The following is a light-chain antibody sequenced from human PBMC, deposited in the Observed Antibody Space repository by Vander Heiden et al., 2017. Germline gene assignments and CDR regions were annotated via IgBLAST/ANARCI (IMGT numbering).Light chain of an antibody. CDR3: QSFDTSLSGFYV. Sequence: QSVLTQPPSVSGAQGQRVTISCTGSSANIGTGYDGHWYQQLPGTAPKLLLSGNSNRPSGVPDRFSGSKSGTSASLAITGLQAEDEADYYCQSFDTSLSGFYVFGTGTRVTVL. J-gene: IGLJ1*01. V-gene: IGLV1-40*01. CDR2: GNS. CDR1: SANIGTGYD.